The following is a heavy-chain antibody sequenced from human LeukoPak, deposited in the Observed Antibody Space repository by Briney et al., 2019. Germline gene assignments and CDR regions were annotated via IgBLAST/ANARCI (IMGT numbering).Heavy chain of an antibody. D-gene: IGHD1-26*01. V-gene: IGHV1-8*01. CDR1: GYTFTNYD. J-gene: IGHJ4*02. CDR2: MNPKSGYT. CDR3: ARVTGSIDY. Sequence: GASVKVSCKASGYTFTNYDINWARQATGQGLEWMGWMNPKSGYTGYAQKFQGRVTMTRDTSISTAYMELGSLRSEDTAVYYCARVTGSIDYWGQGTLVTVSS.